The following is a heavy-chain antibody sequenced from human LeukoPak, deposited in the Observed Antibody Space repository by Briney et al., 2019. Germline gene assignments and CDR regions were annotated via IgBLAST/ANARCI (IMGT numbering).Heavy chain of an antibody. J-gene: IGHJ4*02. CDR1: GGSISSSSYY. CDR3: AGSGYSYVLYYFDY. Sequence: SQTLSLTCTVSGGSISSSSYYWGWIRQPPGKGLEWIGSIYYSGSTYYNPSLKSRVTISVDTSKNQFSLKLSSVTAADTAVYYCAGSGYSYVLYYFDYWGQGTLVTVSS. D-gene: IGHD5-18*01. V-gene: IGHV4-39*01. CDR2: IYYSGST.